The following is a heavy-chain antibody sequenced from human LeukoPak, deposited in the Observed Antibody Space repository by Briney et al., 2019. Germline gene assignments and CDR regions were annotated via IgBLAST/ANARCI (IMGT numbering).Heavy chain of an antibody. CDR1: GYTFTSYD. J-gene: IGHJ3*02. D-gene: IGHD1-1*01. CDR2: MNPNSGNT. V-gene: IGHV1-8*01. CDR3: ARGWNLYAFDI. Sequence: ASVKVSCKTSGYTFTSYDINWVRQATGQGLEWMGWMNPNSGNTGYAQKFQGRVTMTRNTSISTAYMELGSLRSEDTAVYYCARGWNLYAFDIWGQGTMVTVSS.